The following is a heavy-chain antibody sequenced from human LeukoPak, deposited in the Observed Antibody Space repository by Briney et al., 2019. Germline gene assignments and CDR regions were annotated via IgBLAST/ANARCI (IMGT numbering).Heavy chain of an antibody. J-gene: IGHJ4*02. CDR1: GGSISSYY. D-gene: IGHD3-22*01. Sequence: SETLSLTCTVSGGSISSYYWSWIRQPPGKGLEWIGYIYYSGSTYYNPSLKSRVTISVDTSKNQFSLKLSSVTAADTAVYYCARHVGDSSDYYPLDYWGQGTLVTVSS. V-gene: IGHV4-59*08. CDR2: IYYSGST. CDR3: ARHVGDSSDYYPLDY.